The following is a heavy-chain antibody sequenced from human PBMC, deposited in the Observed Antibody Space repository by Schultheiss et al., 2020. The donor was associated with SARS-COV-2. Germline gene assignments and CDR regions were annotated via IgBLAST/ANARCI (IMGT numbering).Heavy chain of an antibody. CDR1: GGSISSYY. Sequence: SETLSLTCTVSGGSISSYYWSWIRQPPGKGLEWIGYIYYSGSTNYNPSLKSRVTISLDTSKNQFSLRLSSVTAADTAVYYCATEAHDDYRDPNYFDYWGQGTLVTVSS. V-gene: IGHV4-59*12. J-gene: IGHJ4*02. CDR2: IYYSGST. D-gene: IGHD4-17*01. CDR3: ATEAHDDYRDPNYFDY.